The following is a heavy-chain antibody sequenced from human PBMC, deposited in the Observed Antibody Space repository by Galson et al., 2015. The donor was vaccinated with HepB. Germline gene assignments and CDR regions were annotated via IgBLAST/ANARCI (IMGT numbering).Heavy chain of an antibody. CDR2: VFHGGTT. J-gene: IGHJ3*02. CDR3: ARISGDAFDI. V-gene: IGHV4-38-2*01. Sequence: ETLSLTCAVSGYSISSGYYWGWIRQPPGKGLEWIAHVFHGGTTYHNPSLRSRVTISVDTSKNQFSLKLTSVTAADTAIYFCARISGDAFDIWGQGTMVAVSS. D-gene: IGHD3-10*01. CDR1: GYSISSGYY.